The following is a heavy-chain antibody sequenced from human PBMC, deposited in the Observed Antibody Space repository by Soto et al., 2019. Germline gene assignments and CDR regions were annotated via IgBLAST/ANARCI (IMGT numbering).Heavy chain of an antibody. CDR3: AREDGDYVLSPLFDP. D-gene: IGHD4-17*01. Sequence: QVQLVESGGGVVQPGRSLRLSCAASGFTFSSYAMHWVRQAPGKGLEWVAVISYDGSNKYYADSVKGRFTISRDNSKKPLYLQMNSLRAEDTAVYYCAREDGDYVLSPLFDPWGQGTLVSVSS. J-gene: IGHJ5*02. V-gene: IGHV3-30-3*01. CDR1: GFTFSSYA. CDR2: ISYDGSNK.